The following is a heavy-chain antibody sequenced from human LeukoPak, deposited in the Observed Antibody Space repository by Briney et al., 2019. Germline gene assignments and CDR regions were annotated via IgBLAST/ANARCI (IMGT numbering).Heavy chain of an antibody. V-gene: IGHV3-30*01. Sequence: GGSLRLSCAASGFTFSSYAMHWVRQAPGKGLEWVAVISYDGSNKYYADSVKGRFTISRDNSKNTLYLQMNSLRPEDTAVYYCVGGRYFPVGFDPWGQGTLVTVSS. CDR2: ISYDGSNK. J-gene: IGHJ5*02. CDR1: GFTFSSYA. CDR3: VGGRYFPVGFDP. D-gene: IGHD6-19*01.